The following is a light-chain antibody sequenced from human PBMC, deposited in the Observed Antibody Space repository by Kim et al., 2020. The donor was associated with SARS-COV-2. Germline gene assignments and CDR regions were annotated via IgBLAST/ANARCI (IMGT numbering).Light chain of an antibody. CDR1: VLAKKY. J-gene: IGLJ2*01. CDR3: YSAADNNVV. CDR2: KDS. Sequence: SVSPGQTGRVSCSGDVLAKKYARWFQQKPGQAPVLVIYKDSERPSGIPERFSGSSSGTTVTLTISGAQVEDEADYYCYSAADNNVVFGGGTQLTVL. V-gene: IGLV3-27*01.